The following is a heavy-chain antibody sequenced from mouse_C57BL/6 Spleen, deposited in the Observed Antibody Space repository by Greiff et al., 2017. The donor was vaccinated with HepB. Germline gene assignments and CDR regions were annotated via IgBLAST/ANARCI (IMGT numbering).Heavy chain of an antibody. CDR3: ARKGYSNYYWYFDV. J-gene: IGHJ1*03. CDR1: GFSLTSYG. D-gene: IGHD2-5*01. Sequence: QVQLKESGPGLVQPSQSLSITCTVSGFSLTSYGVHWVRQSPGKGLEWLGVIWSGGSTDYNAAFISRLSNSKDNSKSQVFLKMNSLQADDTAIYYCARKGYSNYYWYFDVWGTGTTVTVSS. V-gene: IGHV2-2*01. CDR2: IWSGGST.